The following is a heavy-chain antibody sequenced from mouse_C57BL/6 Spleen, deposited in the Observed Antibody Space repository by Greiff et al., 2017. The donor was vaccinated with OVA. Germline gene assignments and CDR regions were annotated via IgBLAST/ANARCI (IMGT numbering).Heavy chain of an antibody. J-gene: IGHJ4*01. CDR3: TGDRGASNYENDMDD. CDR2: ISSGGDYI. CDR1: GFTFSSYA. D-gene: IGHD2-5*01. Sequence: EVKLMESGEGLVKPGGSLKLSCAASGFTFSSYAMSWVRQTPEKRLEWVAYISSGGDYIYYAYTVKGRFTISRDHAWNTLYLQMSSLKSKDKDMYYYTGDRGASNYENDMDDWGKGPTVTVSS. V-gene: IGHV5-9-1*02.